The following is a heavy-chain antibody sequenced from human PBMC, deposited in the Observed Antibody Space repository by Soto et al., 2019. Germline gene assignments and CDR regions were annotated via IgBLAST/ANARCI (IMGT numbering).Heavy chain of an antibody. CDR2: FDPEDGET. Sequence: QVQLVQSGAEVKKPGASVKVSCKVSGYTLTELSMHWVRQAPGKGLEWMGGFDPEDGETIYAQKFQGRVTMTEDTSTDTAYMELSSLRSEDTAVYYCATGVYCSGGSCLHNRFDPWGQGTLVTVSS. D-gene: IGHD2-15*01. J-gene: IGHJ5*02. CDR3: ATGVYCSGGSCLHNRFDP. CDR1: GYTLTELS. V-gene: IGHV1-24*01.